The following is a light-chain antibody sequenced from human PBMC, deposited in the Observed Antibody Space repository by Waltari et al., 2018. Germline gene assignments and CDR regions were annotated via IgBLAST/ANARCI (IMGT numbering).Light chain of an antibody. J-gene: IGKJ4*01. CDR1: ESISMS. CDR3: QQTYSISVN. CDR2: TAS. Sequence: EIQMTQAPTALFASVRDRVTITFCTRESISMSLSWYQHKPGEAPKLLLYTASKLESGVPSRFSGSGSGTDFTLTISGLQPEDFATYYCQQTYSISVNFGGGTKIEIK. V-gene: IGKV1-39*01.